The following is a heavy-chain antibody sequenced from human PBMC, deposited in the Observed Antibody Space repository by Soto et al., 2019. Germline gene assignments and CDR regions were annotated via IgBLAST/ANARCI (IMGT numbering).Heavy chain of an antibody. Sequence: PSETLSLTCTVSGGSISSYYWSWIRQPPGKGLEWIGYIYYSGSTNYNPSLKSRVTISVDTSKNQFSLKLSSVTAADTAVYYCAADRGYYYDSSGYPAPIYWFDPWGQGTLVTVSS. CDR3: AADRGYYYDSSGYPAPIYWFDP. CDR1: GGSISSYY. D-gene: IGHD3-22*01. CDR2: IYYSGST. V-gene: IGHV4-59*01. J-gene: IGHJ5*02.